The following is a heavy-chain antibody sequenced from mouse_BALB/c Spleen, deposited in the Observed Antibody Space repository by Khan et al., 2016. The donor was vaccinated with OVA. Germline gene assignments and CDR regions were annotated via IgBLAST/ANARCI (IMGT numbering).Heavy chain of an antibody. CDR3: TRIYRSDLDY. Sequence: EVQLQQSGPELVRPGASVEISCKASGYSFTGYFMNWVMQSHGKSLEWIGRINPHIGETFYNQRFKDKATLTVDESSSTAHMELRSLASRDSAVYYCTRIYRSDLDYWGQGTTLTVSS. J-gene: IGHJ2*01. CDR2: INPHIGET. CDR1: GYSFTGYF. D-gene: IGHD1-1*01. V-gene: IGHV1-20*02.